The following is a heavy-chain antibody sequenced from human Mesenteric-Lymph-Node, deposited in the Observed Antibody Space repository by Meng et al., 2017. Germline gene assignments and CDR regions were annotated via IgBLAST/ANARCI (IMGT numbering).Heavy chain of an antibody. D-gene: IGHD1-26*01. CDR2: ISSSGSTI. Sequence: GESLKISCAASGFTFSSYEMNWVRQAPGKGLEWVSYISSSGSTIYYADSVKGRFTISRDNAKNSLYLQMNSLRAEDTAVYYCARDREWELNPLAYYYYGMDVWGQGTTVTVSS. CDR3: ARDREWELNPLAYYYYGMDV. CDR1: GFTFSSYE. V-gene: IGHV3-48*03. J-gene: IGHJ6*02.